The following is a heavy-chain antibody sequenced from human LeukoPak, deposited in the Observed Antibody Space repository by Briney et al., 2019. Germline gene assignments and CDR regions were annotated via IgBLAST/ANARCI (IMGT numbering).Heavy chain of an antibody. Sequence: GGSLRLSCPASGFTFSSCGMHRVRQARGKGLEWVAVITYDGDTTYFEDSVKGRFTLSRDTSKSTRYLQMNSLGAEDTAVYYCVKEQGSGSYRTADYWGQGTLVTVSS. CDR2: ITYDGDTT. V-gene: IGHV3-30*18. J-gene: IGHJ4*02. CDR3: VKEQGSGSYRTADY. CDR1: GFTFSSCG. D-gene: IGHD3-10*01.